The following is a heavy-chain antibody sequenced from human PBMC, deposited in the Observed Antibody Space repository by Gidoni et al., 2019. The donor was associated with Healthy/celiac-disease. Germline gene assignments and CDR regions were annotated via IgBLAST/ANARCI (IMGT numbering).Heavy chain of an antibody. Sequence: QVQLVQSGAELKKPGASVKVSCKASGYTFTSYGISWVRQAPGQGLEWMGWISAYNGNTNYAQKLQGRVTMTTDTSTSTAYMELRSMRSDDTAVYYCARDYGSLRQWPDAFDIWGQGTMVTVSS. V-gene: IGHV1-18*01. D-gene: IGHD6-19*01. CDR2: ISAYNGNT. CDR3: ARDYGSLRQWPDAFDI. J-gene: IGHJ3*02. CDR1: GYTFTSYG.